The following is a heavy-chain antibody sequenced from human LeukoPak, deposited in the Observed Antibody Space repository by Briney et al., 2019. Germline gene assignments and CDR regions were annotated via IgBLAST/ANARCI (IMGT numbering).Heavy chain of an antibody. CDR1: GFTFSSYE. D-gene: IGHD5-24*01. V-gene: IGHV3-23*01. Sequence: AGGSLRLSCAASGFTFSSYEMNWVRQAPGKGLEWVSAISGSGDSTYYADSVKGRFTISRDNSKNTLYLQMNSLRAEDTAVYYCARGVYERWLQFSGFDFWGQGTLVTVSS. J-gene: IGHJ4*02. CDR3: ARGVYERWLQFSGFDF. CDR2: ISGSGDST.